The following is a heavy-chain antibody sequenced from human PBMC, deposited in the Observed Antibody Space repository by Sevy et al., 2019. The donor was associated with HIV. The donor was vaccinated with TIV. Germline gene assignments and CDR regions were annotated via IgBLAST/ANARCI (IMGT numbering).Heavy chain of an antibody. J-gene: IGHJ6*02. CDR1: GFTFSSYS. CDR3: ARAVAAGPGLSTFYYYYYGMDV. V-gene: IGHV3-21*01. D-gene: IGHD6-13*01. CDR2: ISSSSSYI. Sequence: GGSLRLSCAASGFTFSSYSMNWVRQAPGKGLEWVSSISSSSSYIYCADSVKGRFTMSRDNAKNSLYLQMISLRAEDTAVYYCARAVAAGPGLSTFYYYYYGMDVWGQGTTVTVSS.